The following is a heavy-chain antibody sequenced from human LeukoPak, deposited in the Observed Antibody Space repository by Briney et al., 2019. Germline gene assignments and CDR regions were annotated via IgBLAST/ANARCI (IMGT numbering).Heavy chain of an antibody. Sequence: PGGSLRLSCAASGFTFSRYSMNWVRQAPGKGLEWVSSISISSSYIYYADSVKGRFTMSRDNAKNSLYLQVNSLRAQDTAVYYCARLFRYAVTGTGRIDWYFDLWGRGTLVTVSS. D-gene: IGHD6-19*01. V-gene: IGHV3-21*01. CDR2: ISISSSYI. J-gene: IGHJ2*01. CDR1: GFTFSRYS. CDR3: ARLFRYAVTGTGRIDWYFDL.